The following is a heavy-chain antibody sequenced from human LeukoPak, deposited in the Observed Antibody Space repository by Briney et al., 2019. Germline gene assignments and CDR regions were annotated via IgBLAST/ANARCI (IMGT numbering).Heavy chain of an antibody. V-gene: IGHV4-61*01. CDR1: GGSVSSGSYY. J-gene: IGHJ4*02. CDR2: IYYSGST. CDR3: ARTVAGTYYFDY. Sequence: SETLSLTCTVSGGSVSSGSYYWSWIRQPPGKGLEWIGYIYYSGSTNYNPSLKSRVTISVDTSKTQFSLKLSSVTAADTAVYYCARTVAGTYYFDYWGQGTLVTVSS. D-gene: IGHD6-19*01.